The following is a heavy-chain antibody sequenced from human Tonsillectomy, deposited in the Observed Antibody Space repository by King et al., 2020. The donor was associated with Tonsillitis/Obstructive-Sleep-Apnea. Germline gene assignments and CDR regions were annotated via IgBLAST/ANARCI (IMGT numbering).Heavy chain of an antibody. J-gene: IGHJ4*02. CDR1: GYSFTNYW. D-gene: IGHD6-13*01. CDR2: IYPGDSDT. Sequence: VQLVQSGAEVKKPGESLKISCKGSGYSFTNYWIGWVRQMPGKGLEWMGSIYPGDSDTRYSPSFQGQVTISADKSISTAYLQWSSLKDSDSAIYYCARQTIAARQRHFDYWGQGTLVTVSS. V-gene: IGHV5-51*01. CDR3: ARQTIAARQRHFDY.